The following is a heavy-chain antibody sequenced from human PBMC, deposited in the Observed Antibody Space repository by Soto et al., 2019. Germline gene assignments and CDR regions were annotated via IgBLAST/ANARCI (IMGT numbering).Heavy chain of an antibody. V-gene: IGHV3-74*02. CDR1: GFTFNSYA. J-gene: IGHJ4*02. CDR3: ATTTRLAVFNRRHLDY. D-gene: IGHD4-17*01. Sequence: EVQLLESGGGLVQPGGSLRLSCAASGFTFNSYAMSWVRQAPGKGLEWVSRINSDGSSTSYADSVKGRFTISRDNAKNTLYLQMNSLRAEDTAVYYCATTTRLAVFNRRHLDYWGQGTLVTVSS. CDR2: INSDGSST.